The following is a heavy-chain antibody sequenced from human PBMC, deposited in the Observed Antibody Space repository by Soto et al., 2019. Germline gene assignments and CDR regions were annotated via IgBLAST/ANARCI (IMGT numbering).Heavy chain of an antibody. V-gene: IGHV3-30-3*01. CDR1: GFTFSSYA. D-gene: IGHD1-7*01. J-gene: IGHJ4*02. Sequence: QVQLVESGGGVVQPGRSLRLSCVASGFTFSSYAMHWVRQAPGKGLDWVAVIPHDGSDNYYADSVKGRFTISRDNSKNTLYLQMNSLRPEDTAVYFCARDALALRNPAAHFDFWGQGTLVTVSS. CDR2: IPHDGSDN. CDR3: ARDALALRNPAAHFDF.